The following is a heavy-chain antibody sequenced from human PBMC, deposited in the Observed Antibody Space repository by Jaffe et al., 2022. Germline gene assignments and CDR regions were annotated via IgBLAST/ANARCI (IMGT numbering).Heavy chain of an antibody. Sequence: QVQLVQSGAEVKKPGASVKVSCKASGYTFTDYAIHWVRQAPGQRLEWMGWINVVNGDTKYSQKFQGRVTVTKDTSATTAYMELRSLTSEDTAIYYCARDQTSYWDDDASDFWGQGTMVIVSS. CDR2: INVVNGDT. CDR3: ARDQTSYWDDDASDF. CDR1: GYTFTDYA. V-gene: IGHV1-3*01. D-gene: IGHD2-21*01. J-gene: IGHJ3*01.